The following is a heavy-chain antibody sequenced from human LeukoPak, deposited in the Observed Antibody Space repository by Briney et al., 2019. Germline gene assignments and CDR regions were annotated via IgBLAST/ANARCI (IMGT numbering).Heavy chain of an antibody. V-gene: IGHV3-33*01. CDR2: IWYDGSNK. CDR3: ARGSRLWFGEFRDY. CDR1: GFTFSSYG. J-gene: IGHJ4*02. D-gene: IGHD3-10*01. Sequence: GRSLRLSCAASGFTFSSYGMHWVRQAPGKGLEWVAVIWYDGSNKYYADSVKGRFTISRDNSKNTLYLQMNSLRAEDTAVYYCARGSRLWFGEFRDYWGQGTLVTVSS.